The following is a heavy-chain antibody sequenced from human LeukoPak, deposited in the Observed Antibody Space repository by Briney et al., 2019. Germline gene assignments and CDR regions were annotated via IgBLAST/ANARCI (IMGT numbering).Heavy chain of an antibody. CDR3: ATSRVFDY. CDR1: GFTFSDYS. V-gene: IGHV3-48*04. CDR2: ISGSSSII. J-gene: IGHJ4*02. Sequence: GGSLRLSCAASGFTFSDYSMNWVRQAPGKGLEWVSYISGSSSIIYYGDSVKGRFTISRDNAENSLYLQMNSLKAEDTAVYYCATSRVFDYWGQGALVIVSS.